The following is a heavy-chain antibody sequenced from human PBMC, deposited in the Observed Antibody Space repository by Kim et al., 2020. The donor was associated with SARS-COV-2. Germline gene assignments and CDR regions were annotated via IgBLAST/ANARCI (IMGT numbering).Heavy chain of an antibody. V-gene: IGHV1-69*13. CDR1: GGTFSSYA. CDR3: ARGSPHGSSWQPDDY. D-gene: IGHD6-13*01. CDR2: IIPIFGTA. Sequence: SVKVSCKASGGTFSSYAISWVRQAPGQGLEWMGGIIPIFGTANYAQKFQGRVTITADESTSTAYMELSSLRSEDTAVYYCARGSPHGSSWQPDDYWGQGTLVTVSS. J-gene: IGHJ4*02.